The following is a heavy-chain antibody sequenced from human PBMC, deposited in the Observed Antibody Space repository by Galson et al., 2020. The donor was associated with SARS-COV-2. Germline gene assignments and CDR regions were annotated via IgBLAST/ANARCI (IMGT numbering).Heavy chain of an antibody. V-gene: IGHV4-39*07. CDR1: GGSIRSSNYY. CDR2: VLNSGTT. J-gene: IGHJ5*02. D-gene: IGHD6-19*01. Sequence: SETLSLTCTVSGGSIRSSNYYWGWIRQPPGKGLEWIGSVLNSGTTHYSPSLQSRVTISVDTSKNQFSLNLNSVTAADTAMYYCARDVTSSGWYNWFDPWGQGTLVTVSS. CDR3: ARDVTSSGWYNWFDP.